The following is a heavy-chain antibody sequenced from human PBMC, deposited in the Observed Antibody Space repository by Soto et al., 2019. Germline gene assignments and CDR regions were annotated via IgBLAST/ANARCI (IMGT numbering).Heavy chain of an antibody. J-gene: IGHJ6*02. CDR3: AKVRKSNSYSGSYYDGYYYYGMDV. Sequence: GGSLRLSCAASGFTFSSYAMSWVRQAPGKGLEWVSAISGSGGSTYYADSVKGWFTISRDNSKNTLYLQMNSLRAEDTAVYYCAKVRKSNSYSGSYYDGYYYYGMDVWGQGTTVTVSS. V-gene: IGHV3-23*01. D-gene: IGHD1-26*01. CDR1: GFTFSSYA. CDR2: ISGSGGST.